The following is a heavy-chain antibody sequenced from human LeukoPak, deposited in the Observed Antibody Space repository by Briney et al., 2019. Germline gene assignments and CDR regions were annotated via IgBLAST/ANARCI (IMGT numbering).Heavy chain of an antibody. CDR2: INPTGGST. Sequence: EASVKVSCKASGYTFTSYHMNWVRQAPGQGLEWMGIINPTGGSTSYAQKFQGRVTMTRDTSTSTVYMELSSLRSEDTAVCYCARGLTFGGVTNDAFDIWGQGTMVTVSS. D-gene: IGHD3-16*01. CDR3: ARGLTFGGVTNDAFDI. J-gene: IGHJ3*02. V-gene: IGHV1-46*01. CDR1: GYTFTSYH.